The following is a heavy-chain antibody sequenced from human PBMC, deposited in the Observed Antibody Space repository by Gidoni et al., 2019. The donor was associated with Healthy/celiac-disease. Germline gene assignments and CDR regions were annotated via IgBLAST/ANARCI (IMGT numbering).Heavy chain of an antibody. CDR3: ARDPHYGDTDDLHFDY. Sequence: QVQLVESGGGVVQPGRSLRLSCAASGFTFSSYGMHWVRQAPGKGLEWVAVIWYDGSNKYYADSVKGRFTISRDNSKNTLYLQMNSLRAEDTAVYYCARDPHYGDTDDLHFDYWGQGTLVTVSS. CDR2: IWYDGSNK. D-gene: IGHD4-17*01. V-gene: IGHV3-33*01. CDR1: GFTFSSYG. J-gene: IGHJ4*02.